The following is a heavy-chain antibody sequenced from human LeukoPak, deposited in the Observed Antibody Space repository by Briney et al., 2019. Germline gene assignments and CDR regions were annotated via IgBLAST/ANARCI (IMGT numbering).Heavy chain of an antibody. CDR2: IYYSGST. D-gene: IGHD6-13*01. CDR3: ARGSGGSWYGDSLDY. V-gene: IGHV4-31*03. CDR1: GGSISSGGYY. J-gene: IGHJ4*02. Sequence: SETLSLTCTVSGGSISSGGYYWSWIRQHPGKGLEWIGYIYYSGSTYYNPSLKSRVTISVDTSKNQFSPKLSSVTAADTAVYYCARGSGGSWYGDSLDYWGQGTLVTVSS.